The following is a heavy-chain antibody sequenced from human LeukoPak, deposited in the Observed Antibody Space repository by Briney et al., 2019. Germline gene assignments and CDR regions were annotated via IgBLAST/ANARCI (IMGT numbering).Heavy chain of an antibody. D-gene: IGHD3-16*01. CDR1: GFTFSSYA. Sequence: HPGGSLRLSCAASGFTFSSYAMHLVRQAPGKGLEWVAVISYDGSNKYYADSVKGRFTISRDNSKNTLYLQMNSLRAEDTAVYYCALAAYWGQGTLVTVSS. J-gene: IGHJ4*02. CDR2: ISYDGSNK. CDR3: ALAAY. V-gene: IGHV3-30-3*01.